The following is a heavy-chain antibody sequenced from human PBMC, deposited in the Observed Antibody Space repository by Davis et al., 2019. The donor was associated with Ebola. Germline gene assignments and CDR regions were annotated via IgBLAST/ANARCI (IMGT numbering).Heavy chain of an antibody. J-gene: IGHJ4*02. D-gene: IGHD3-10*01. V-gene: IGHV3-7*01. CDR2: INQYGIER. Sequence: GESLKTPCAASGFPYTGYWMGWVRQAPGTGLEWVANINQYGIERYYVDSVKGRFTISRDSAKNSLFLQMNNLRAEDTAVYYCAKDGGDSGIRFDSWGQGTLVTVSS. CDR3: AKDGGDSGIRFDS. CDR1: GFPYTGYW.